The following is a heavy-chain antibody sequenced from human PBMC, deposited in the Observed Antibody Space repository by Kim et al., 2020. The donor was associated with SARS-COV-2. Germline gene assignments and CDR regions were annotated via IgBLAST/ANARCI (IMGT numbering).Heavy chain of an antibody. J-gene: IGHJ6*02. Sequence: GGSLRLSCAASGFTFSSYSMNWVRQAPGKGLEWVSSISSSSSYIYYADSVKGRFTISRDNAKNSLYLQMNSLRAEDTAVYYCARAQINQPTVLRDYYGMDVWGQGTTVTVSS. CDR2: ISSSSSYI. CDR3: ARAQINQPTVLRDYYGMDV. CDR1: GFTFSSYS. V-gene: IGHV3-21*01. D-gene: IGHD1-26*01.